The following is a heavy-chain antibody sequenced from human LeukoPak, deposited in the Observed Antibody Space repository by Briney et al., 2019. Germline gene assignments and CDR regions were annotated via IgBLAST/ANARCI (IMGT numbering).Heavy chain of an antibody. V-gene: IGHV1-24*01. D-gene: IGHD3-3*01. CDR2: FDPEDGET. CDR3: AAPDGVVTKYYYYYGMDV. Sequence: ASVKVSCKVSGYTLTELSMHWVRQAPGKGLEWMGGFDPEDGETIYAQKFQGRVTMTEDTSTDTAYMELSSLRSEDTAVYYCAAPDGVVTKYYYYYGMDVWGQGTTVTVSS. J-gene: IGHJ6*02. CDR1: GYTLTELS.